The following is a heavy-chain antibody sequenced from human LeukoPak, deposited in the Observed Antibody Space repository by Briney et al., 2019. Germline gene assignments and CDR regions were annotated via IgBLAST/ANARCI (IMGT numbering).Heavy chain of an antibody. V-gene: IGHV4-39*07. Sequence: SETLSLTCTVSGDSFISSSYYWAWIRQPPGKGFQWIGTVHNSGSTYYNPSLKSRVTISVDTSKNQVSLKVTSVTAADTAVYYCARGSTIFGVVRHFDDWGQGTLVTVSS. CDR3: ARGSTIFGVVRHFDD. CDR2: VHNSGST. J-gene: IGHJ4*02. CDR1: GDSFISSSYY. D-gene: IGHD3-3*01.